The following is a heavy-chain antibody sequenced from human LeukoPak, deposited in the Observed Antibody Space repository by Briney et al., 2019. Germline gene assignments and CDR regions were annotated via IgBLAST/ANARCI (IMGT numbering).Heavy chain of an antibody. D-gene: IGHD5-24*01. Sequence: TYYADSVKGRFTISRDNSKNTLYLQMNSLRAEDTAVYYCARDLEMAAITSDYWGQGALVTVPS. J-gene: IGHJ4*02. CDR2: T. CDR3: ARDLEMAAITSDY. V-gene: IGHV3-53*01.